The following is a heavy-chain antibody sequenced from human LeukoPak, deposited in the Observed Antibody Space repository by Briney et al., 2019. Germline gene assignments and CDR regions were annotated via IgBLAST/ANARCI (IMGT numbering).Heavy chain of an antibody. CDR2: IYRGGST. V-gene: IGHV3-53*01. J-gene: IGHJ6*02. CDR1: GFNVSNNY. D-gene: IGHD3-10*01. CDR3: ARDVYYGSGSYFGLYYYYGMDV. Sequence: GGSLRLSCAASGFNVSNNYMSWVRQAPGKGLEWVSVIYRGGSTYYADSVKGRFTMSRDNSKNTVYLQMDSLRAEDTAVYYCARDVYYGSGSYFGLYYYYGMDVWGHGTTVTVSS.